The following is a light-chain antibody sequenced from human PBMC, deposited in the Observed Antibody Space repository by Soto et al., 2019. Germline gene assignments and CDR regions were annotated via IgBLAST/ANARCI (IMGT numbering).Light chain of an antibody. J-gene: IGLJ1*01. CDR3: QSYDSSLSGYV. CDR1: SSNIGAGYD. Sequence: QSVLTQPPSVSGAPGQRVTISCTGSSSNIGAGYDVHWYQQLPGTAPKLLIYGNSNGPSGVPGLFSGSKSGTSASLAITGLQAEDEADYYGQSYDSSLSGYVFGTGTKVTVL. CDR2: GNS. V-gene: IGLV1-40*01.